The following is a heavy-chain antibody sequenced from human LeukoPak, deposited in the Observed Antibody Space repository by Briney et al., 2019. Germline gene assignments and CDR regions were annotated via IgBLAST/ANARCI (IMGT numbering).Heavy chain of an antibody. Sequence: SAKVSCKASGGTFSSYAISWVRQAPGQGLEWMRGIIPIFGTANYAQKFQGRVTITADESTSTAYMELSSLRSEDTAVYYCARVGPAAMPYYYMDVWGKGTTVTVSS. CDR1: GGTFSSYA. V-gene: IGHV1-69*13. CDR3: ARVGPAAMPYYYMDV. CDR2: IIPIFGTA. D-gene: IGHD2-2*01. J-gene: IGHJ6*03.